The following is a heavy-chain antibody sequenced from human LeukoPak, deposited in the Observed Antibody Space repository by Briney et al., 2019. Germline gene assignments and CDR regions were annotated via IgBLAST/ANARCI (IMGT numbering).Heavy chain of an antibody. CDR1: GFTFSIYA. CDR2: ISGNSKYT. J-gene: IGHJ5*01. V-gene: IGHV3-23*01. Sequence: QPGGSLLLSCAASGFTFSIYAMSWARQVPAKGLEWVSSISGNSKYTFYVAAVKGRFTIPRDNSKNTLYLQINSLRAEDTAIYYCAKDRPNYFESNGHYYRRDGDSWGQGTLVTVSS. D-gene: IGHD3-22*01. CDR3: AKDRPNYFESNGHYYRRDGDS.